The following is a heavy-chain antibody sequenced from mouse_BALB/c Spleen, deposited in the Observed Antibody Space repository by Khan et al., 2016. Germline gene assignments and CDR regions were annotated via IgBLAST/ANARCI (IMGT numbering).Heavy chain of an antibody. Sequence: EVQLQESGPGLVKPSQSLSLTCTVTGYSITSDYAWNWIRQFPGNKLEWMGYISYSGSTSYNPSLKSRISITRDTSKNQFFLQLNFVTSEEKATYYGARVRGITLDYWGQGTTLAVAS. CDR3: ARVRGITLDY. CDR2: ISYSGST. J-gene: IGHJ2*01. CDR1: GYSITSDYA. V-gene: IGHV3-2*02.